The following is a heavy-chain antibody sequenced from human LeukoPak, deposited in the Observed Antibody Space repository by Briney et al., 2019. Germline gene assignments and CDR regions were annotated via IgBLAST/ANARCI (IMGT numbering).Heavy chain of an antibody. Sequence: ASVKVSCKASGYTFTSYDIKWVRQATGQGLEWMGWMNPNSGNTGYAQKFQGRVTMTRNTSISTAYMELSSLRSEDTAVYYCARGYDFWSGYYTDYYYGMDVWGQGTTVTVSS. CDR3: ARGYDFWSGYYTDYYYGMDV. J-gene: IGHJ6*02. D-gene: IGHD3-3*01. CDR2: MNPNSGNT. V-gene: IGHV1-8*01. CDR1: GYTFTSYD.